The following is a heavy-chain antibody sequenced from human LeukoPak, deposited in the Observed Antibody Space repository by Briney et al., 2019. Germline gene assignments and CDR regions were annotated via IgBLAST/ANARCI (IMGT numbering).Heavy chain of an antibody. J-gene: IGHJ4*02. Sequence: PGGSLRLSCAASGFTFSSYWMSWVRQAPGKGLEWVANIKQDGSEKYYVDSVKGRFTISRDNAKNSLYLQMNSLRAEDTAVYYCARGSSTYYYDSSGYYYFAFDYWGQGTPVTVSS. D-gene: IGHD3-22*01. CDR1: GFTFSSYW. CDR2: IKQDGSEK. V-gene: IGHV3-7*01. CDR3: ARGSSTYYYDSSGYYYFAFDY.